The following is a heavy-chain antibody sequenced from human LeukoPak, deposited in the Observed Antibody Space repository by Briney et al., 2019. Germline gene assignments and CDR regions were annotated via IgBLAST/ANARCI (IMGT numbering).Heavy chain of an antibody. CDR1: GLTFSDYY. V-gene: IGHV3-11*04. CDR2: ISSSGSTI. Sequence: PGGSLRLSCAASGLTFSDYYMSWIRQAPGKGLEWVSYISSSGSTIYYADSVKGRFTISRDNAKNSLYLQMNSLRAEDTALYYCAKDLSQKVWGSGVLDYWGQGTLVSVSS. J-gene: IGHJ4*02. CDR3: AKDLSQKVWGSGVLDY. D-gene: IGHD3-10*01.